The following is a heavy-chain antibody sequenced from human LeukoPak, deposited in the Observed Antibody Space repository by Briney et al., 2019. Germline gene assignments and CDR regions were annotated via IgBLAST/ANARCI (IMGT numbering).Heavy chain of an antibody. V-gene: IGHV3-7*01. CDR1: GFTFSSYW. J-gene: IGHJ1*01. Sequence: PGGSLRLSCAASGFTFSSYWMNWVRQAPGKGLEWVANIKQDGTGKYYVDSVKGRFTISRDNAKSSLYLHMNSLRDEDTAVYYCARVSTTAPRHWGQGTLVTVSS. CDR2: IKQDGTGK. D-gene: IGHD5/OR15-5a*01. CDR3: ARVSTTAPRH.